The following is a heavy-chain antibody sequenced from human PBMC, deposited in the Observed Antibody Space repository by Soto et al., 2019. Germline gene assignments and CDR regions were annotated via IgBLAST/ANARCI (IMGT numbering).Heavy chain of an antibody. CDR1: GFTFDDYA. Sequence: EVQLVESGGGLVQPGRSLRLSCAASGFTFDDYAMHWVRQAPGKGLEWVSGISWNSGTIGYADSVKGRFTISRDNAKNSLYLQINCLRAGDTAVYYCSKDSTLGGWGGMDVWGQGTTVTVSS. J-gene: IGHJ6*02. CDR2: ISWNSGTI. CDR3: SKDSTLGGWGGMDV. V-gene: IGHV3-9*01. D-gene: IGHD3-16*01.